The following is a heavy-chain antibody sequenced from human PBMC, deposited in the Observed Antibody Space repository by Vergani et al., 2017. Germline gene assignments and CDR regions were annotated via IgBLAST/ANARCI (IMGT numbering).Heavy chain of an antibody. CDR2: ISGSGGST. J-gene: IGHJ4*02. CDR3: AKGFDFWSGYHPFDY. V-gene: IGHV3-23*01. Sequence: EVQLLESGGGLVQPGGSLRLSCAASGFTFSSYAMSWVRQAPGKGLEWVSAISGSGGSTYYADSVKGRFTISRDNSKNTLYLQMNSLRAEDTALYYCAKGFDFWSGYHPFDYWGQGTLVTVSS. CDR1: GFTFSSYA. D-gene: IGHD3-3*01.